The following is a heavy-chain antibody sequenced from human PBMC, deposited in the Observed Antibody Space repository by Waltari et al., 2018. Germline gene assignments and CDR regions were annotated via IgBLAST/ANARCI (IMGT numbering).Heavy chain of an antibody. D-gene: IGHD6-19*01. Sequence: GQLVESGGGVVQRGGSLRLSCAASGFTFSTYGLHWVRQAPGKGLEWVAFIRYDGSNKYYGDSVKGRFTISRDNSKNTLYLQMNSLRAEDTAVYYCAKALYSSGWYEGVDYWGQGTLVTVSS. J-gene: IGHJ4*02. CDR3: AKALYSSGWYEGVDY. V-gene: IGHV3-30*02. CDR1: GFTFSTYG. CDR2: IRYDGSNK.